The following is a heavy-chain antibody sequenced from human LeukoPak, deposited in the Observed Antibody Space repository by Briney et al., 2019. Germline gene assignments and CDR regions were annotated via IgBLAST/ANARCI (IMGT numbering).Heavy chain of an antibody. D-gene: IGHD3-22*01. CDR2: ISSSGSTI. Sequence: GGSLRLSCAASGFTFSDYYMSWIRQAPGKGLEWVSYISSSGSTIYYADSVKGRFTISRDNAKNSLYLQMNSLRAEDTAVYYCARDRTPYYYDSSGPYWAQGTLVTVSS. CDR1: GFTFSDYY. J-gene: IGHJ4*02. CDR3: ARDRTPYYYDSSGPY. V-gene: IGHV3-11*01.